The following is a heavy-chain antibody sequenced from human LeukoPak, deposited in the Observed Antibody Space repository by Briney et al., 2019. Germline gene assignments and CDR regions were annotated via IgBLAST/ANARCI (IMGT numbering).Heavy chain of an antibody. V-gene: IGHV1-18*01. CDR3: ARDKGITIFGVVNMVDY. D-gene: IGHD3-3*01. J-gene: IGHJ4*02. CDR2: ISAYNGNT. CDR1: GYALTSYG. Sequence: ASVKVSCKASGYALTSYGISWVRQAPGQGLEWMGWISAYNGNTNYAQKLQGRVTMTTDTSTSTAYMELRSLRSDDTAVYYCARDKGITIFGVVNMVDYWGQGTLVTVSS.